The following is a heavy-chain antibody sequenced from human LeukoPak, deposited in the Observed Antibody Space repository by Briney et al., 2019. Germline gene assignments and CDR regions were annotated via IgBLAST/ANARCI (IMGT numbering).Heavy chain of an antibody. D-gene: IGHD4-17*01. CDR1: GFTFRSYG. CDR2: IRSDGGSK. Sequence: GRSLRLSCAASGFTFRSYGLHWVRQAPGKGLEWVALIRSDGGSKNYADSVKGRFTISRDASKNTVYLQMNSLRAEDTAVYSCAKWSGDYPSYYLDYWGQGTLVTVSS. V-gene: IGHV3-33*06. J-gene: IGHJ4*02. CDR3: AKWSGDYPSYYLDY.